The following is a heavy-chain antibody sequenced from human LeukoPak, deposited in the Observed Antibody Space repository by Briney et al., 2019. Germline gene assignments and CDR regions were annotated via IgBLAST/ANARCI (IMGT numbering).Heavy chain of an antibody. CDR1: GYTFTIYD. V-gene: IGHV1-8*01. CDR3: VRTPPNWGADY. D-gene: IGHD7-27*01. J-gene: IGHJ4*02. CDR2: MSPNSGNT. Sequence: GASVRVSFKASGYTFTIYDINWVRQATGQGREWMGWMSPNSGNTGYAQKFQGRVTMTRNTAISTAYMELSSLRSEDTAVYYCVRTPPNWGADYWGQGTLVTVSS.